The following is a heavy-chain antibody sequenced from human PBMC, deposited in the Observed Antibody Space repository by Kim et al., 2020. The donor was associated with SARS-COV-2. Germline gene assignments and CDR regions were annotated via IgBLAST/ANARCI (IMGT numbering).Heavy chain of an antibody. V-gene: IGHV3-23*01. CDR2: ISGSGGST. D-gene: IGHD5-12*01. CDR1: GFTFSSYA. Sequence: GGSLRLSCAASGFTFSSYAMSWVRQAPGKGLEWVSAISGSGGSTYYADSVKGRFTISRDNSKNTLYLQMNSLRAEDTAVYYCAKSVGSGWLQFGGYYFDYWGQGTLVTVSS. CDR3: AKSVGSGWLQFGGYYFDY. J-gene: IGHJ4*02.